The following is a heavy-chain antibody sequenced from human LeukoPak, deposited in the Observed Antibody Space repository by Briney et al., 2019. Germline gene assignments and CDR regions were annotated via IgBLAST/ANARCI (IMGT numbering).Heavy chain of an antibody. CDR3: ARVRPAVAGTGYYGMDV. D-gene: IGHD6-19*01. CDR1: GFTFSSYG. CDR2: IGYDESNK. Sequence: GRSLRLSCAASGFTFSSYGMHWVRRAAGNGLESGAVIGYDESNKYYAASVKGRFTISRDNSKNTLYPQMNSLRAEDTAVYYCARVRPAVAGTGYYGMDVWGQGTTVTVSS. J-gene: IGHJ6*02. V-gene: IGHV3-33*01.